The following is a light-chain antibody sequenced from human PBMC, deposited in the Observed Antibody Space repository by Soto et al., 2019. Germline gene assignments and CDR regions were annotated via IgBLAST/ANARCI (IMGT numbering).Light chain of an antibody. V-gene: IGLV1-44*01. CDR3: AAWDDSLNGHVV. CDR2: SIN. Sequence: QSVLTQPPSASGTPGQRVTIPCSGSSSNIGRNTVNWYQQFPGTAPKVVIFSINERPSGVPDRFSGSKSGTSVSLAISGLQPEDEAEYYCAAWDDSLNGHVVFGGGTKLTVL. CDR1: SSNIGRNT. J-gene: IGLJ2*01.